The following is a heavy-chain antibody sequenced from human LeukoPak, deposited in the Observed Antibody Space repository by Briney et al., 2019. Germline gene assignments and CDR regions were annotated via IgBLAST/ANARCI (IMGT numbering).Heavy chain of an antibody. J-gene: IGHJ3*02. CDR1: GYTFTGYY. V-gene: IGHV1-2*02. CDR3: AKSNGYGLVDI. CDR2: INPNSGGT. Sequence: ASVKVSCKASGYTFTGYYIHWVRQAPGQGLEWMGWINPNSGGTNYAQKFQGRVTLTRDTSISTAFMELSSLRSDDTAVYYCAKSNGYGLVDIWGQGTMVTVSS. D-gene: IGHD3-10*01.